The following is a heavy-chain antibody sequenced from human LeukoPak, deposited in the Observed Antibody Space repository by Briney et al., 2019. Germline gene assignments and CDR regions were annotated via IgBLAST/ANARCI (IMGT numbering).Heavy chain of an antibody. CDR3: ARVTLVDYYDSSGYWHIDY. CDR2: IYTSGST. V-gene: IGHV4-4*07. Sequence: SETLSLTCTVSGGSISSYYWSWIRQPAGKGLEWIGRIYTSGSTNYNPSLKSRVTISVDTSKNQFSLKLSSVTAADTAVYYCARVTLVDYYDSSGYWHIDYWGQGTLVTVSS. CDR1: GGSISSYY. D-gene: IGHD3-22*01. J-gene: IGHJ4*02.